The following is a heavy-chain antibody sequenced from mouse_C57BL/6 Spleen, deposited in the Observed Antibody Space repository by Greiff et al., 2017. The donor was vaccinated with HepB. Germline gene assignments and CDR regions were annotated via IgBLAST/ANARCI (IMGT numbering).Heavy chain of an antibody. D-gene: IGHD2-4*01. Sequence: EVHLVESGGGLVKPGGSLKLSCAASGFTFSSYAMSWVRQTPEKRLEWVATISDGGSYTYYPDNVKGRFTISRDNAKNNLYLQMSHLKSEDTAMYYCARDRGYDYDAGYFDYWGQGTTLTVSS. CDR2: ISDGGSYT. J-gene: IGHJ2*01. CDR3: ARDRGYDYDAGYFDY. V-gene: IGHV5-4*01. CDR1: GFTFSSYA.